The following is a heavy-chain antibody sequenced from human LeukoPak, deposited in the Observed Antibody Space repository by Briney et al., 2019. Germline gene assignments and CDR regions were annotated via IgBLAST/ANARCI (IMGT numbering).Heavy chain of an antibody. CDR1: GFRFDDYG. CDR2: INWNGIRT. J-gene: IGHJ4*02. V-gene: IGHV3-20*04. CDR3: ARDRLGDGYIREFDS. D-gene: IGHD5-24*01. Sequence: GGSLRLSCAASGFRFDDYGMTWVRQAPGKGLEWVSGINWNGIRTTYADSVKGRFTISRDNAENSIYLHMNSLRAEDTAIYYCARDRLGDGYIREFDSWGQGTLVIVSS.